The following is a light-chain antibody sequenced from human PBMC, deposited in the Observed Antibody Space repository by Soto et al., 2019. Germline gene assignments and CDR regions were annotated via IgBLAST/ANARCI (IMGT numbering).Light chain of an antibody. J-gene: IGKJ5*01. CDR2: GAS. V-gene: IGKV3-20*01. CDR1: QSVSASY. Sequence: EIVLTQSPGTLSLSPGERATLSCRASQSVSASYLAWYQQKPGQAPRLLIYGASSRATGIPDRFSGSGSGADFTLTISRLEPEDFAVFYCQQYGTSPITFGQGTRLEIK. CDR3: QQYGTSPIT.